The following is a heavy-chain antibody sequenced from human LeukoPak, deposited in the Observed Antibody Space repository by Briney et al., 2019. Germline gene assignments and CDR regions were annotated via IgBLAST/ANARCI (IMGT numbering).Heavy chain of an antibody. CDR1: GYTFTGYY. CDR3: ARGPYDSSGYYYRSESYFDY. CDR2: INPNSGGT. J-gene: IGHJ4*02. V-gene: IGHV1-2*02. Sequence: GASVKVSCKASGYTFTGYYMHWVRQAPGQGLEWMGWINPNSGGTNYAQKFQGRVTMTRDTSISTAYMELSRLRSDDTAVYYCARGPYDSSGYYYRSESYFDYWGQGTLVTVSS. D-gene: IGHD3-22*01.